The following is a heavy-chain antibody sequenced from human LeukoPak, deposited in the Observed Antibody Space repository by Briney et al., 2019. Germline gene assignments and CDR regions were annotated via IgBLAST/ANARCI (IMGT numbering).Heavy chain of an antibody. CDR1: GGSISSSNW. CDR2: IYHSGST. D-gene: IGHD3-9*01. Sequence: PSGTLSLTCAVSGGSISSSNWWSWVRQPPGKGLEWIGEIYHSGSTNYNPSLKSRVTISVDKSKNQFSLKLSSVTAADTAVYYCAREDYDILTGYYFLVTRGGFDYWGQGTLVTVSS. J-gene: IGHJ4*02. V-gene: IGHV4-4*02. CDR3: AREDYDILTGYYFLVTRGGFDY.